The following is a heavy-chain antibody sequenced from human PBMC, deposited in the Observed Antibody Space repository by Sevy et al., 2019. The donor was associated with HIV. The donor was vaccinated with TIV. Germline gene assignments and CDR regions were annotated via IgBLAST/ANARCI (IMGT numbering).Heavy chain of an antibody. CDR3: TRDHVKDGDLGDYYYYAMDV. Sequence: GGSLRLSCAASGFTVSEYYMSWIRQAPGKGLQWISYISSNSDTIYYADSVKGRFTISRDNAKNSLYLQMSSLRAEDTAVYYCTRDHVKDGDLGDYYYYAMDVWGQGTTVTVSS. CDR1: GFTVSEYY. D-gene: IGHD4-17*01. V-gene: IGHV3-11*01. CDR2: ISSNSDTI. J-gene: IGHJ6*02.